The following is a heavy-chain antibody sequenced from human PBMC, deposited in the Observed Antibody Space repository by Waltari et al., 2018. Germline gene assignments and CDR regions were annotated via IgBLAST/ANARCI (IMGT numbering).Heavy chain of an antibody. D-gene: IGHD3-10*01. CDR1: GYTLTALS. V-gene: IGHV1-24*01. CDR3: ATAQLGITMVRGAAPWYFDL. CDR2: FDPEDGET. Sequence: QVQLVPSGAEVKKPGASVKVSCKVSGYTLTALSMPWVRQAPGKGLEWMGGFDPEDGETIYAQKFQGRVTMTEDTSTDTAYMELSSLRSEDTAVYYCATAQLGITMVRGAAPWYFDLWGRGTLVTVSS. J-gene: IGHJ2*01.